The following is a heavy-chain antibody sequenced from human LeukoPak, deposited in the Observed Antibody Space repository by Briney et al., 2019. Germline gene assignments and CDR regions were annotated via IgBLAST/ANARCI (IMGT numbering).Heavy chain of an antibody. CDR3: ARDPHYGDILNDPFDI. D-gene: IGHD4-17*01. CDR1: GGSISSGGYY. Sequence: KTSETLSLTCTVSGGSISSGGYYWSWIRQHPGKGLEWIGYINYSGSTKYNPSLKGRVTISVDTSKNQFSLKLSSVTAADTAVYFCARDPHYGDILNDPFDIWGQGTMVTVSS. CDR2: INYSGST. J-gene: IGHJ3*02. V-gene: IGHV4-61*08.